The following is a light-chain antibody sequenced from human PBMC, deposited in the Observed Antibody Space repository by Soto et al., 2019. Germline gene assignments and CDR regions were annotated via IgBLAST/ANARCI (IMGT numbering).Light chain of an antibody. CDR1: TSDVGRYNY. CDR2: DVS. CDR3: HSYTSSSTYV. Sequence: QTALTQPASVSGSPGQSITISCTGTTSDVGRYNYVSWYQKHPGKAPKLIIYDVSNRPSGVSNRFSGSKSGNTASLTISGLQAEDEADYYCHSYTSSSTYVFGTGTKLTVL. J-gene: IGLJ1*01. V-gene: IGLV2-14*01.